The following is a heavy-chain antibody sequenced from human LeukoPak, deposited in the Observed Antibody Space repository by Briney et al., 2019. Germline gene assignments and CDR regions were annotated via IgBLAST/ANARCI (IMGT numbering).Heavy chain of an antibody. J-gene: IGHJ6*03. Sequence: SETLSLTCTVSGASISSYYWSWIRQPPGKGLEWIGYIHYSGSTNYNPSLKSRVTILVDTSKNQFSLKLSSVTAADTAVYYCARVEEGYGSGRRENYYYYYMDVWGKGTTVTISS. V-gene: IGHV4-59*01. CDR1: GASISSYY. CDR2: IHYSGST. CDR3: ARVEEGYGSGRRENYYYYYMDV. D-gene: IGHD3-10*01.